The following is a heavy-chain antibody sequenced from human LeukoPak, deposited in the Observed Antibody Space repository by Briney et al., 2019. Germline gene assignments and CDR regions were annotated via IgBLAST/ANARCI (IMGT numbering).Heavy chain of an antibody. V-gene: IGHV1-18*04. J-gene: IGHJ3*02. D-gene: IGHD6-13*01. CDR1: GYTFTGHY. CDR2: ISAYNGNT. Sequence: GASVKLSCKASGYTFTGHYMQWVRQAPGQGLEWMGWISAYNGNTNYAQKLQGRVTMTTDTSTSTAYMELRSLRSDDTAVYYCARGLAGIDAFDIWGQGTMVTVSS. CDR3: ARGLAGIDAFDI.